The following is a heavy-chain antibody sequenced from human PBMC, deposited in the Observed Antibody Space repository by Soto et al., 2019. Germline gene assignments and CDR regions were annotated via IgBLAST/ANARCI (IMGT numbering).Heavy chain of an antibody. V-gene: IGHV4-31*03. J-gene: IGHJ3*01. Sequence: QVQLQESGPGLVEPSQTLSLTCTVSGGSISSAGYYWSWIRQRPGKGLEWIGYIYFSGVTYYNPSLESRVTISVDTSKNQFSLRLSSVTAADTAGDYCASDPWRTPPDAAFDVWGHWTKVTVSS. CDR2: IYFSGVT. D-gene: IGHD1-1*01. CDR3: ASDPWRTPPDAAFDV. CDR1: GGSISSAGYY.